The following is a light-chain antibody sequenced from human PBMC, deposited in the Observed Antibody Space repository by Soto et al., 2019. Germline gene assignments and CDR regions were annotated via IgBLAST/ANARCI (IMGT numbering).Light chain of an antibody. CDR3: SSYTVGDKVI. CDR2: KVD. Sequence: QSALTQPASVSGSPGQSITIPCSGRSSDLGGLNYVSWYQQHPGKVPKLIIYKVDNRPSGISDRFSASKSGNTASLTISGLQAEDEAHYYCSSYTVGDKVIFGGGTKLTVL. CDR1: SSDLGGLNY. V-gene: IGLV2-14*01. J-gene: IGLJ2*01.